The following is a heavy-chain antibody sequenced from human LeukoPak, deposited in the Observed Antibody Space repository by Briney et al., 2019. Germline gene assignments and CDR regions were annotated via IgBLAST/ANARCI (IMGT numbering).Heavy chain of an antibody. D-gene: IGHD3-22*01. CDR1: GYTFTSYY. Sequence: ASVKVSCKASGYTFTSYYMHWVRQAPGQGLEWMGIINPSGGSTSYAQKFQGRVTMTRDTSTSTVYMELSSLRSEDTPVYYCARDTGPSWYYDSSGYYTYYYGMDVWGQGTTVTVSS. CDR2: INPSGGST. J-gene: IGHJ6*01. V-gene: IGHV1-46*01. CDR3: ARDTGPSWYYDSSGYYTYYYGMDV.